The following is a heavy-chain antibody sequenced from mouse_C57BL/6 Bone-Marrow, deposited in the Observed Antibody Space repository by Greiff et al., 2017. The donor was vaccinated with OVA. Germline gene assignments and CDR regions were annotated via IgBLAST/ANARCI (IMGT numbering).Heavy chain of an antibody. Sequence: QVQLQQSGAELARPGASVKLSCKASGYTFTSYGISWVKQRTGQGLEWIGEIYPRSGNTYYNEKFKGKATLTADKSSSTAYMELRSLTSEDSAVYFCARSGDITTVVAFDYWGQGTTLTVSS. V-gene: IGHV1-81*01. D-gene: IGHD1-1*01. J-gene: IGHJ2*01. CDR2: IYPRSGNT. CDR1: GYTFTSYG. CDR3: ARSGDITTVVAFDY.